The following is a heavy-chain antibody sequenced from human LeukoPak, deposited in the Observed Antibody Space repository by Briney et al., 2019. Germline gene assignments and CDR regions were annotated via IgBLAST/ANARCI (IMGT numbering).Heavy chain of an antibody. V-gene: IGHV3-7*01. CDR2: IKQDGSEK. CDR3: ARDISSGWYADY. D-gene: IGHD6-19*01. CDR1: GFTFSSYA. Sequence: GGSLRLSCAASGFTFSSYAMSWVRQAPGKGLEWVANIKQDGSEKYYVDSVKGRFTISRDNAKNSLYLQMNSLRAEDTAVYYCARDISSGWYADYWGQGTLVTVSS. J-gene: IGHJ4*02.